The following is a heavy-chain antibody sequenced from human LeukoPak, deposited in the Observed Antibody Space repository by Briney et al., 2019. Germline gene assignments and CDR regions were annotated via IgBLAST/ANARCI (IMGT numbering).Heavy chain of an antibody. D-gene: IGHD3-10*01. CDR2: ICYSGST. CDR1: GGAFSGYY. J-gene: IGHJ4*02. CDR3: ARSELLWFGGVNSGFDY. Sequence: SGTLSLTCAVSGGAFSGYYWSWIRQPPGKGLEWIGYICYSGSTNYNPSLKSRVTISLDTSKSQFSLKLSSVTAADTAVYYCARSELLWFGGVNSGFDYWGQGTLVTVSS. V-gene: IGHV4-59*01.